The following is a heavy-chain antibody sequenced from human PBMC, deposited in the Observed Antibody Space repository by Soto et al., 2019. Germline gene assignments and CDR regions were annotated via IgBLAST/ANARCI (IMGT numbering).Heavy chain of an antibody. Sequence: PGGSLRLSCAIFESTVSRDWMNWVRQAPGKGLEWVAHINQDGSEKYYVGSVKGRFTISRDNAKKSLYLQMNSLRAEDTAVYYCARDQLYYNDISGRPLNAFDVWGQGTMVTVSS. CDR1: ESTVSRDW. CDR3: ARDQLYYNDISGRPLNAFDV. CDR2: INQDGSEK. D-gene: IGHD3-22*01. V-gene: IGHV3-7*01. J-gene: IGHJ3*01.